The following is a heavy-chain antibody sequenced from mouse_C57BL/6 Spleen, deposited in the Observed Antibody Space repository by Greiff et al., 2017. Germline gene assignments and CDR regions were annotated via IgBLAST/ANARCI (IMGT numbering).Heavy chain of an antibody. D-gene: IGHD2-10*01. V-gene: IGHV14-3*01. CDR1: GFNIKNTY. J-gene: IGHJ4*01. CDR3: ARGGLLGAMDY. Sequence: EVQLQQSVAELVRPGASVKLSCTASGFNIKNTYMHWVKQRPEQGLEWIGRIDPNSGSTNYNEKFKSKATLTVDKSSSTAYMQLSSLTSEDSAVYYCARGGLLGAMDYWGQGTSVTVSS. CDR2: IDPNSGST.